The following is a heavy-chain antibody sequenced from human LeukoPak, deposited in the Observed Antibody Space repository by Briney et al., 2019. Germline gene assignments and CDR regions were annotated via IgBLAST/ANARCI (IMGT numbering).Heavy chain of an antibody. D-gene: IGHD2-2*01. CDR3: AGSRYCSSTSCYKNYYYYYYMDV. V-gene: IGHV1-69*02. CDR2: IIPILGIA. Sequence: SVKVSCKASGGTFSSYTISWVRQAPGQGLEWMGRIIPILGIANYAQKFQGRVTITADKSTSTAYMELSSLRSEDTAVYYCAGSRYCSSTSCYKNYYYYYYMDVWGKGTTVTVSS. J-gene: IGHJ6*03. CDR1: GGTFSSYT.